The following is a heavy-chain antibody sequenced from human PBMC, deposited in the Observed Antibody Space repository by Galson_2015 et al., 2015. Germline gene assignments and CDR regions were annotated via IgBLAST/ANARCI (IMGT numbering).Heavy chain of an antibody. V-gene: IGHV4-30-2*01. CDR3: ARAVVVTAMIDY. J-gene: IGHJ4*02. CDR2: IYHSGST. Sequence: TLSLTCAVSGGSISSGGYSWSWIRQPPGKGLEWIGYIYHSGSTYYNPSLKSRVTISVDRSKNQFSLKLSSVTAADTAVYYCARAVVVTAMIDYWGQGTLVTVSS. D-gene: IGHD2-21*02. CDR1: GGSISSGGYS.